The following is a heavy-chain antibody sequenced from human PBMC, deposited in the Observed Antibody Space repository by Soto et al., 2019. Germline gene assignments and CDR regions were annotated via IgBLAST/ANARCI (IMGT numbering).Heavy chain of an antibody. CDR2: IKSDGSST. D-gene: IGHD3-9*01. CDR3: AIGGGDYNYLDY. Sequence: EVQLVESGGGLVQPGGSLRLSCAASGFLFNTYWMFWVRQAPRKGPLWVSRIKSDGSSTNYADSVNGRFTISRDNGKNKRYLQMPSLRAEDTAVYYCAIGGGDYNYLDYWGQGILVTVSS. CDR1: GFLFNTYW. V-gene: IGHV3-74*01. J-gene: IGHJ4*02.